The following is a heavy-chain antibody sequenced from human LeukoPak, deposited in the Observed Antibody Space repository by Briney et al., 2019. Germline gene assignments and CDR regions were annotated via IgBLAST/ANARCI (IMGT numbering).Heavy chain of an antibody. CDR1: GGSISSYY. J-gene: IGHJ4*02. CDR3: ARQVDGEYDSSGYLDY. Sequence: SETLSLTCTVSGGSISSYYWSWIRQPPGKGLEWIGYIYYSGSTNYNPSLKSRVTISVDTSKNQFSLKLSSVTAADTAVYYCARQVDGEYDSSGYLDYWGQGTLVTVSS. V-gene: IGHV4-59*08. CDR2: IYYSGST. D-gene: IGHD3-22*01.